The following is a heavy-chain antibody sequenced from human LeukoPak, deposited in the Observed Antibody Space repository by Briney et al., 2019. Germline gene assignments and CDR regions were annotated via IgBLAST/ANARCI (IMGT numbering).Heavy chain of an antibody. CDR3: AKDPPYSSSSEGYVDY. D-gene: IGHD6-6*01. Sequence: GGSLRLSCAASGFTVSSNYMSWVRQAPGKGLEWVSVIYSGGNTYYADSVKGRFTISRDNSKNTLYLQMNSLRAEDTAVYYCAKDPPYSSSSEGYVDYWGQGTLVTVSS. J-gene: IGHJ4*02. CDR1: GFTVSSNY. V-gene: IGHV3-53*01. CDR2: IYSGGNT.